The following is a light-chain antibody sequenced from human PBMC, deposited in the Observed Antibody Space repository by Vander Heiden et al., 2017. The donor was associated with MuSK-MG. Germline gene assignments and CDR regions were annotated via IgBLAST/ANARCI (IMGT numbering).Light chain of an antibody. Sequence: ETVLTQSPGTLSLSPGERATLSCRASQSVSSSYLAWYQQKSGQAPRLLIYGASSRATGIPDRFSGSGSGTDFTLTISRLEPEDFAVYYCQQYCSSPLTFGGGTKVEIK. CDR1: QSVSSSY. V-gene: IGKV3-20*01. J-gene: IGKJ4*01. CDR3: QQYCSSPLT. CDR2: GAS.